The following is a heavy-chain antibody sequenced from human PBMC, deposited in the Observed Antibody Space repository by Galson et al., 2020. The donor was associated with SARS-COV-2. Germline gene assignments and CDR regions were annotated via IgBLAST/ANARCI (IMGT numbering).Heavy chain of an antibody. V-gene: IGHV3-7*01. J-gene: IGHJ6*04. D-gene: IGHD3-3*01. CDR1: GFTFSSYW. CDR3: ARDPYCDFWRGYRRRYYYYHRMDG. CDR2: IKQDGSEK. Sequence: QLGESLKISCVASGFTFSSYWMNWVRQAPGKGLEWVANIKQDGSEKYYVDSVKGRFTISRDNAKNSLYLQMNSLRGEDTAVYHCARDPYCDFWRGYRRRYYYYHRMDGWGKGTTVTVSS.